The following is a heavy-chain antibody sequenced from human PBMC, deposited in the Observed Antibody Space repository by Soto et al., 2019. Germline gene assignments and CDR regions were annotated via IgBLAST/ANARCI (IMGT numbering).Heavy chain of an antibody. D-gene: IGHD5-12*01. CDR3: AAGGGLPRYY. J-gene: IGHJ4*02. CDR1: GGTVSSGGYS. Sequence: SETLSLTCAVSGGTVSSGGYSVSWIRQPPGKGLEWIGYIYHSGSTYYNPSLKSRVTISVDRSKNQFSLKLSSVTAADTAVYYCAAGGGLPRYYWGQGTLVTVS. V-gene: IGHV4-30-2*01. CDR2: IYHSGST.